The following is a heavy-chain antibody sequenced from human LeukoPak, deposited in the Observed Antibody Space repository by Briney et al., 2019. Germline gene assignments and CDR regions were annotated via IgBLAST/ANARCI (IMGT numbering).Heavy chain of an antibody. CDR3: ARLRLGELSPLDY. CDR2: IKQDGSEK. V-gene: IGHV3-7*01. Sequence: GGSLRLSCAASGFTFSSYAMHWVRQAPGKGLEWVANIKQDGSEKYYVDSVKGRFTISRDNAKNSLYLQMNSLRAEDTAVYYCARLRLGELSPLDYWGQGTLVTVSS. CDR1: GFTFSSYA. D-gene: IGHD3-16*02. J-gene: IGHJ4*02.